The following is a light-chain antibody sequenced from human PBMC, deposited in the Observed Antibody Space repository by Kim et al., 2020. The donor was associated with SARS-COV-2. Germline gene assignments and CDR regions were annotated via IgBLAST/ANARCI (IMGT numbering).Light chain of an antibody. CDR1: QDIRNH. CDR3: QEYYNYPWA. J-gene: IGKJ4*02. V-gene: IGKV1-6*01. Sequence: ASVGDRVTITCRASQDIRNHLGWYQQKPGKAPKLLIYEASNLQSGVPSRFSGSGSGTDYTLTISSLQPEDFATYYCQEYYNYPWAFGGGTKVDIK. CDR2: EAS.